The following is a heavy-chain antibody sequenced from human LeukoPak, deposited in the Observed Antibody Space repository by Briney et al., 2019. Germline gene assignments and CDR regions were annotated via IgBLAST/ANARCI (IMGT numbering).Heavy chain of an antibody. D-gene: IGHD3-10*01. Sequence: GGSLRLSCAASGFTFSSYGMHWVRQAPGKGLEWVAVIWYDGSNKYYADSVKGRFTISRDNSKNTLYLQMNSLRAEDTAVYYWARGAYGSGTYHDFDIWGERTMVTVSS. CDR3: ARGAYGSGTYHDFDI. CDR1: GFTFSSYG. V-gene: IGHV3-33*01. CDR2: IWYDGSNK. J-gene: IGHJ3*02.